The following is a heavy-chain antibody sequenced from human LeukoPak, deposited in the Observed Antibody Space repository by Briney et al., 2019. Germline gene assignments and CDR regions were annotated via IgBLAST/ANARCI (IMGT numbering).Heavy chain of an antibody. Sequence: ASVTVSCKASGYTFTSYDINWVRQATAQGLEWMGWMNPNSGNTGYAQKFQGRVTMTRNTSISTAYMELSSLRSEDTAVYYCARGRGSRGWYSVHWYFDLWGRGTLVTVSS. CDR3: ARGRGSRGWYSVHWYFDL. D-gene: IGHD6-19*01. CDR2: MNPNSGNT. V-gene: IGHV1-8*01. CDR1: GYTFTSYD. J-gene: IGHJ2*01.